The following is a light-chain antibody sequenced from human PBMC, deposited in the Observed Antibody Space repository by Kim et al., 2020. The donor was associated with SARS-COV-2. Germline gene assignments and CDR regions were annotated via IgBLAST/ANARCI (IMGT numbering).Light chain of an antibody. V-gene: IGLV3-21*04. Sequence: TARNTCERTGIVCKSVHWYQQQPGQAPVLVISYDSVRPSGIPEPFSGSNSGNTATVTISRVEAGDEANYYCQVWDSSDDHRVVFGGGTQLTVL. J-gene: IGLJ2*01. CDR3: QVWDSSDDHRVV. CDR1: GIVCKS. CDR2: YDS.